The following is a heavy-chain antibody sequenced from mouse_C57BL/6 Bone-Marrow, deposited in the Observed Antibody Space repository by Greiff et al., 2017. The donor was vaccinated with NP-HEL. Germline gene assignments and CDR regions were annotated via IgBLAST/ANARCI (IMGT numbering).Heavy chain of an antibody. D-gene: IGHD3-2*02. CDR2: IYPRSGNT. Sequence: VKLVESGAELARPGASVKLSCKASGYTFTSYGISWVKQRTGQGLEWIGEIYPRSGNTYYNEKFKGKATLTADKSSSTAYMELRSLTSEDSAVDFCARSSYPPFAYWGQGTLVTVSA. J-gene: IGHJ3*01. CDR3: ARSSYPPFAY. CDR1: GYTFTSYG. V-gene: IGHV1-81*01.